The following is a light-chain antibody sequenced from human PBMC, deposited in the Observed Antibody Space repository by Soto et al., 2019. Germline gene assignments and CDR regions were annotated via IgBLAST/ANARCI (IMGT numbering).Light chain of an antibody. CDR3: QQRNMWPRT. J-gene: IGKJ1*01. CDR2: DAS. V-gene: IGKV3-11*01. CDR1: QSIDTD. Sequence: EIVLTQSPATLSVSPGERATLSCRASQSIDTDLGWYQQKRGQAPRLLIYDASHRAIGIPGRFSGSGSGTDFTLTISSLEPEDSAVYYCQQRNMWPRTFGQGTKVAI.